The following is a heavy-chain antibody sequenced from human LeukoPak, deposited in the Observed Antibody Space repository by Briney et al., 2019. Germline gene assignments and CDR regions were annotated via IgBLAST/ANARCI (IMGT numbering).Heavy chain of an antibody. Sequence: PGGSLRLSCAASGFTFSSYFIHWVRQAPGKGLERVAVISYDGSNKYYADSVKGRFTISRDNSKNTLYLEMHSLIPEDTALYYCAKPQEADLWVPDYWGQGTLVTVSS. J-gene: IGHJ4*02. CDR1: GFTFSSYF. CDR3: AKPQEADLWVPDY. CDR2: ISYDGSNK. V-gene: IGHV3-30*18. D-gene: IGHD3-3*01.